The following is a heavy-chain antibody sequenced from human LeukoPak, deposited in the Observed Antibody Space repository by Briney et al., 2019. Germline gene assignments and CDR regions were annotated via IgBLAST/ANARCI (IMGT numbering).Heavy chain of an antibody. CDR1: GYTFTSYY. J-gene: IGHJ3*02. CDR2: INPSGGST. CDR3: ARASTMIVVVDDAFDI. D-gene: IGHD3-22*01. Sequence: ASVKVSCKASGYTFTSYYMHWVRQAPGQGLEWMGIINPSGGSTSYAQKFQGRVTMTRDTSRSTVYMELSSLRSEDTAVYYCARASTMIVVVDDAFDIWGQGTMVTVSS. V-gene: IGHV1-46*01.